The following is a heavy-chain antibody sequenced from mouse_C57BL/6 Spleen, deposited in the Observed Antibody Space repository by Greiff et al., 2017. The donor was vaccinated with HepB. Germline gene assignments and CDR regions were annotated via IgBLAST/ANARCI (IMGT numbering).Heavy chain of an antibody. V-gene: IGHV5-2*01. D-gene: IGHD3-2*02. CDR1: EYEFPSHD. CDR2: INSDGGST. CDR3: GRQLRLSWFAY. Sequence: DVHLVESGGGLVQPGESLKLSCESNEYEFPSHDMSWVRKTPEKRLELVAAINSDGGSTYYPDTMERRFIISRDNTKKTLYLQMSSLRSEDTALYYCGRQLRLSWFAYWGQGTLVTVSA. J-gene: IGHJ3*01.